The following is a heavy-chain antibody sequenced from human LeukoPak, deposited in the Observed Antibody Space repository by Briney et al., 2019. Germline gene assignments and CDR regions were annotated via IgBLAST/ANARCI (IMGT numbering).Heavy chain of an antibody. V-gene: IGHV4-4*02. CDR2: IYHNGNT. CDR3: ARDGRTGYSLGY. CDR1: GGSISGGNW. Sequence: SETLSLTCAVSGGSISGGNWWSWVRQPPGKELEWIGEIYHNGNTNYNPSLKSRVTISVDKSKNQFSLKLSSVTSADTAVYYCARDGRTGYSLGYWGQGTLVTVSS. J-gene: IGHJ4*02. D-gene: IGHD6-13*01.